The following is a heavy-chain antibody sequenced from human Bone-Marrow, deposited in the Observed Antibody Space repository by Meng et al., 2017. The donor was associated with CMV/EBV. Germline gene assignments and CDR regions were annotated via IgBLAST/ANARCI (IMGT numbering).Heavy chain of an antibody. Sequence: GGSLRLSCAASGFTFSSYAMHWVRQAPGKGLEWVAVISYDGSNKYYADSVKGRFTISRDNSKNSLYLQMNSLRAEDTAVYYCARRNVGGSRWFDPWGQGTLVTVSS. D-gene: IGHD2-15*01. CDR2: ISYDGSNK. CDR3: ARRNVGGSRWFDP. J-gene: IGHJ5*02. V-gene: IGHV3-30-3*01. CDR1: GFTFSSYA.